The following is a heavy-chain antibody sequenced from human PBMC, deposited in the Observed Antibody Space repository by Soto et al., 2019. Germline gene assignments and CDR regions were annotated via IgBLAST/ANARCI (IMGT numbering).Heavy chain of an antibody. CDR1: GFTFSSYG. D-gene: IGHD3-3*01. V-gene: IGHV3-30*18. CDR3: AKDQVTYYDFWSGPAYRYGMDV. J-gene: IGHJ6*02. Sequence: QVQLVESGGGVVQPGRSRRLSCAASGFTFSSYGMHWVRQAPGKGLEGVAVISYDGSNKYYADSVKGRFTISRDNSKNTLYLQMISLRAEDTAVYYCAKDQVTYYDFWSGPAYRYGMDVWGQGTTVTVSS. CDR2: ISYDGSNK.